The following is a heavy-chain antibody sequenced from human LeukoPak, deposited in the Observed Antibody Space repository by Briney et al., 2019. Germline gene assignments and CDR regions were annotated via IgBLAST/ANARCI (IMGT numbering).Heavy chain of an antibody. J-gene: IGHJ4*02. CDR2: IYFSGRT. CDR1: GGSISIGGYY. CDR3: ASYSRRYCSGDSCYSRGFDY. Sequence: PSETLSLTCTVSGGSISIGGYYWSWIRQHPGKGLEWIGYIYFSGRTYYNPSLKSRVTISVDTSKNQFSLKLSSVTAADTAVYYCASYSRRYCSGDSCYSRGFDYWGQGTLVTVSS. V-gene: IGHV4-31*03. D-gene: IGHD2-15*01.